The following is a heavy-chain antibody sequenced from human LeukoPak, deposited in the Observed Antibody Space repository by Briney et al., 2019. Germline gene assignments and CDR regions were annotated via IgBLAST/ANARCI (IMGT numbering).Heavy chain of an antibody. CDR2: ISGSGRST. V-gene: IGHV3-23*01. CDR3: VTDASTYCSNGVCYTGGNFDY. Sequence: GESLRLSCAASGFIFSSYAMTWVRQAPGKGLEWVSAISGSGRSTYYADSVKGRFTIPRDNSKNTLYLQMNSLRAEDTAVYYCVTDASTYCSNGVCYTGGNFDYWGQGTLVTVSS. CDR1: GFIFSSYA. D-gene: IGHD2-8*01. J-gene: IGHJ4*02.